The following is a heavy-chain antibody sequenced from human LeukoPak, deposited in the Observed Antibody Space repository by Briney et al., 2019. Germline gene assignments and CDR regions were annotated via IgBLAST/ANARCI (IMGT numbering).Heavy chain of an antibody. CDR2: IHSNPKTI. V-gene: IGHV3-11*01. D-gene: IGHD4-17*01. Sequence: PGGSLRLSCEASGFTFRDYQMSWIRQAPGKGLEWISYIHSNPKTIYYADSAKGRFTISRDNAKNSLYLQMNSLRAEDTAVYYCAKSHSYGDYVGGWFDPWGQGTLVTVSS. J-gene: IGHJ5*02. CDR3: AKSHSYGDYVGGWFDP. CDR1: GFTFRDYQ.